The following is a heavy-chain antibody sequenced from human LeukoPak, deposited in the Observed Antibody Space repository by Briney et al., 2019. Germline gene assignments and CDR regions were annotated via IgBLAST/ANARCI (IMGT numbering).Heavy chain of an antibody. J-gene: IGHJ4*02. CDR3: ARFNPAAGSFCFAY. Sequence: SETLSLTCTVSRGFISNSSYYWGWIRQPPGKGLEWIGNIYYSGSTYYNPSLKSRVTISVDTSKKQFSLKLSSVTAADTAVFYFARFNPAAGSFCFAYWGQGTLVTVSS. D-gene: IGHD6-13*01. CDR1: RGFISNSSYY. V-gene: IGHV4-39*01. CDR2: IYYSGST.